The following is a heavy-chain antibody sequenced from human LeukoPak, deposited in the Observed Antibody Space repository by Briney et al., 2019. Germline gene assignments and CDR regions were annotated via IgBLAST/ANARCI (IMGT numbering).Heavy chain of an antibody. CDR1: GGTFSSYA. Sequence: SVKVSCKASGGTFSSYAISWVRQAPGQGLEWMGGIIPIFGTANYAQKFKGRVTITADESTSTASMELSSLRSEDTAVYYCARIGSQTRIDYWGQGTLVTVSS. V-gene: IGHV1-69*13. CDR3: ARIGSQTRIDY. J-gene: IGHJ4*02. CDR2: IIPIFGTA. D-gene: IGHD1-7*01.